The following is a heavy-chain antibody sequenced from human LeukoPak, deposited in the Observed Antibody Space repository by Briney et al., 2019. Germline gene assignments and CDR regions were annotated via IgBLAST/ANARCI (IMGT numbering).Heavy chain of an antibody. CDR1: GFTFSSYA. CDR2: ISGSGGST. V-gene: IGHV3-23*01. CDR3: AKGYGADDAFDI. D-gene: IGHD4-17*01. Sequence: GGSLRLSCAASGFTFSSYAMSWVRQAPGKGLEWVSAISGSGGSTYHADSVKGRFTISRDNSKNTLYLQMNSLRAEDTAVYYCAKGYGADDAFDIWGQGTMVTVSS. J-gene: IGHJ3*02.